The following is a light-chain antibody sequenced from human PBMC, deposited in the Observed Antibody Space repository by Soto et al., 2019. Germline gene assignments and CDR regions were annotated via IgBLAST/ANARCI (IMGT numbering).Light chain of an antibody. CDR1: QSVGSY. J-gene: IGKJ4*01. V-gene: IGKV3-20*01. Sequence: EIVLTQSPATLSLSPGDTATLSCRASQSVGSYLGWYQQKPGQAPRLLIYDASHRAAGIPARFSGSGSETDFTLSISRLEPEDFGVYFCQQYGSSPLTFGGGTRVEIK. CDR3: QQYGSSPLT. CDR2: DAS.